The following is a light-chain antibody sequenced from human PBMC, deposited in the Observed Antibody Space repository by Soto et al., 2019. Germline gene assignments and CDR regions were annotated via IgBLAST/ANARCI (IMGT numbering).Light chain of an antibody. CDR3: QQRSNWPRT. CDR2: DAS. CDR1: QIVASS. J-gene: IGKJ1*01. Sequence: EIVLTQSPATLSLSPGERATLSCRASQIVASSLAWYQQKPGQAPRLLLYDASNRATGIPAGFSGSGSGTDFSLTISSLEPEDFAVYYCQQRSNWPRTFGQGTKVEIK. V-gene: IGKV3-11*01.